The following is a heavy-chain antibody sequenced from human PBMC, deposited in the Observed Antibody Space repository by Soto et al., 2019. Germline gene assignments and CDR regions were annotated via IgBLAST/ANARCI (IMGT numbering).Heavy chain of an antibody. CDR2: TYYRSKWYN. D-gene: IGHD6-6*01. CDR3: ARVIAARRDLGPLDY. CDR1: GDSVSSNSAA. Sequence: SQTLSLTCAISGDSVSSNSAAWNWIRQSPSRGLEWLGRTYYRSKWYNDYAVSVKSRITINPDTSKKQFSLQLNSVTPEDTAVYYCARVIAARRDLGPLDYWGQGTLVTVSS. J-gene: IGHJ4*02. V-gene: IGHV6-1*01.